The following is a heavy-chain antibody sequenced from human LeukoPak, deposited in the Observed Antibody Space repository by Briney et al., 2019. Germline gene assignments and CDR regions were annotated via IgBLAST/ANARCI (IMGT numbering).Heavy chain of an antibody. CDR2: ISYDENNK. CDR3: ARDAHPSWIHLWSATDY. V-gene: IGHV3-30-3*01. Sequence: QAGGSLRLSCAASGFTFSSYAMHWVRQAPGKGLEWVAVISYDENNKYFADSVKGRFTISRDNSKNTLYLQMNSLRAEDTAVYYCARDAHPSWIHLWSATDYWGQGTLVTVSS. D-gene: IGHD5-18*01. CDR1: GFTFSSYA. J-gene: IGHJ4*02.